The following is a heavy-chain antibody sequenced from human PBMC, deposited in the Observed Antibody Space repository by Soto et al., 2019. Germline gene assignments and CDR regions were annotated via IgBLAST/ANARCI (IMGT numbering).Heavy chain of an antibody. CDR1: GFTFNIYA. Sequence: GGSLRLSCTASGFTFNIYAMNWVRQAPGKGLDWVSTITGGGGATYYADSVKGRFTISRDNSNKKLYLQMNSLRADDTAIYYCVRGESGYPNWGQGTLVTVSS. D-gene: IGHD5-12*01. CDR2: ITGGGGAT. V-gene: IGHV3-23*01. J-gene: IGHJ4*02. CDR3: VRGESGYPN.